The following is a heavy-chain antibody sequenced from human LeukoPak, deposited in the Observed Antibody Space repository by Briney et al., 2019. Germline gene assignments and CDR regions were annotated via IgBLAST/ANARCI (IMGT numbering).Heavy chain of an antibody. V-gene: IGHV3-7*03. CDR3: ARDSRYYYDSSGYTYYFDY. J-gene: IGHJ4*02. Sequence: PGGSLRLSCAASGFTFSSYWMSWVRQAPGKGLEWVANIKQDKSEKYYVDSVKGRFTISRDNVKNSLYLQMNSLRAEDTAVYYCARDSRYYYDSSGYTYYFDYWGQGTLVSVSS. D-gene: IGHD3-22*01. CDR2: IKQDKSEK. CDR1: GFTFSSYW.